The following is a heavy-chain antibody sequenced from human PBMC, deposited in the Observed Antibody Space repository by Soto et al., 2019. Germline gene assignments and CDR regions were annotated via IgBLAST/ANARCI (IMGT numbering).Heavy chain of an antibody. D-gene: IGHD3-10*01. CDR1: GGSISSGDYY. CDR3: AREVRGPSYNSGGMDV. Sequence: QVQLQESGPGLVKPSQTLSLTCTVSGGSISSGDYYWSWIRQPPGKGLEWIGYIYYSGSTYYNPSLKSRVTISVDTSKHQFSLKLSSVTAADTAVYYCAREVRGPSYNSGGMDVWGQGTTVTVSS. J-gene: IGHJ6*02. V-gene: IGHV4-30-4*01. CDR2: IYYSGST.